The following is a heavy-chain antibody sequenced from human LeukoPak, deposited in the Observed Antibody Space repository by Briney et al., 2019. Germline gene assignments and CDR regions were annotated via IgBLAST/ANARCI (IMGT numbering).Heavy chain of an antibody. Sequence: SETLSLTCTVSGGSISSSSYYWGWLRQPPGKGLEWIGSIYYSGSTYYNPSLKSRVTISVDTSKNQFSLKLSSVTAADTAVYYCARADGGIKGYYYDSSGYSPWGQGTLVTVSS. D-gene: IGHD3-22*01. J-gene: IGHJ5*02. V-gene: IGHV4-39*07. CDR2: IYYSGST. CDR3: ARADGGIKGYYYDSSGYSP. CDR1: GGSISSSSYY.